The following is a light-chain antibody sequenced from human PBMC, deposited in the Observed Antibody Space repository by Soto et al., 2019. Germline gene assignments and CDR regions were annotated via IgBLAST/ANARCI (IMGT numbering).Light chain of an antibody. CDR2: DVS. CDR1: SSDVGGYTY. J-gene: IGLJ3*02. V-gene: IGLV2-14*01. CDR3: RSYTSPNSWV. Sequence: QSALTQSASVSGSPGQSITISCTGTSSDVGGYTYVSWYQQHPGKAPKLIIYDVSNRPSGVSTRFSGSKSGNTASLTISGLQAEDEADYACRSYTSPNSWVFGGGTKLTVL.